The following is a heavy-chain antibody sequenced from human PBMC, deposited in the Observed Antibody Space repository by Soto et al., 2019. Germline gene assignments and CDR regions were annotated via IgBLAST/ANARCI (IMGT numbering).Heavy chain of an antibody. CDR2: ISSSGSTI. J-gene: IGHJ5*02. CDR3: ARALLSWFDP. Sequence: GGSLRLSCAASGFTFSSYEMNWVRQAPGKGLEWVSYISSSGSTIYYADSVKGRFTISRDNAKNSLYLQMNSLRAEDTAVYYCARALLSWFDPWGQGTLVTVSS. CDR1: GFTFSSYE. V-gene: IGHV3-48*03.